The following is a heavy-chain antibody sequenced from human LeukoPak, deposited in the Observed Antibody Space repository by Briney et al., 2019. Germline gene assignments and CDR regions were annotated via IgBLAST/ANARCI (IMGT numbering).Heavy chain of an antibody. CDR2: IYYSGST. J-gene: IGHJ3*02. CDR3: ARRPAITGTDAAFDI. D-gene: IGHD1-20*01. CDR1: GGSSSSSSYY. Sequence: SETLSLTCTVSGGSSSSSSYYWGWIRQPPGKGLEWIGSIYYSGSTYYNPSLKSRVTISVDTSKNQFSLKLSSVTAADTAVYYCARRPAITGTDAAFDIWGQGTMVTVSS. V-gene: IGHV4-39*01.